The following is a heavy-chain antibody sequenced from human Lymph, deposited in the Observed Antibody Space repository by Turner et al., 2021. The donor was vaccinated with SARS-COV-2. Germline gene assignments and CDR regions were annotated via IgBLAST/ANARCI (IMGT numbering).Heavy chain of an antibody. V-gene: IGHV3-30*04. CDR3: ARGVPEFDS. Sequence: QVQLVESGGGVVQPGRSLRLSCAASGFTFSSYVMHGVRQSPGKGLEWVAVISYDGSNKYYADSVKGRFTISRDYSKNTLYLQMNSLRAEDTAIYYCARGVPEFDSLGQGTLVTVSS. J-gene: IGHJ5*01. D-gene: IGHD2-2*01. CDR2: ISYDGSNK. CDR1: GFTFSSYV.